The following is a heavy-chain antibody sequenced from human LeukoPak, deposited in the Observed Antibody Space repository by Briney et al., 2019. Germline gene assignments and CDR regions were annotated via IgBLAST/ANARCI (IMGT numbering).Heavy chain of an antibody. D-gene: IGHD2-21*02. V-gene: IGHV3-66*01. CDR3: ARGIVVVTFYYGMDV. CDR1: GFIVSGNY. J-gene: IGHJ6*02. CDR2: IYSGGST. Sequence: GGSLRLSCAVSGFIVSGNYMSWVRQAPGKGLEWVSVIYSGGSTYYADSVKGRFTISRDNSKNTLYLQMNSLRAEDTAVYYCARGIVVVTFYYGMDVWGQGTTVTVSS.